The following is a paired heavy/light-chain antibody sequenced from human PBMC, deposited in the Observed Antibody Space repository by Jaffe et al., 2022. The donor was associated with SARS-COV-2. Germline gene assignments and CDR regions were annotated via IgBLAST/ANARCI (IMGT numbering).Light chain of an antibody. CDR2: KVS. CDR1: RSLVHSDGNTY. V-gene: IGKV2-30*02. Sequence: DVVMTQSPLSLPVTLGQPASISCRSSRSLVHSDGNTYLNWFQQRPGQSPRRLIYKVSNRDSGVPDRFSGSGSGTDFTLKISRVEAEDVGVYYCMQSIHWPWTFGQGTKVEIK. J-gene: IGKJ1*01. CDR3: MQSIHWPWT.
Heavy chain of an antibody. D-gene: IGHD2-2*01. CDR2: ISDDGNEK. V-gene: IGHV3-7*03. CDR1: GFTFSTYW. Sequence: EVHLVESGGGLVQPGGSLRLSCAASGFTFSTYWMGWVRQAPGKGLEWVANISDDGNEKYYVDSVKGRSTISRDNAKNSLYLQLNGLRADDTAIYYCVRFTRRSPDDYWGQGTLVTVSS. CDR3: VRFTRRSPDDY. J-gene: IGHJ4*02.